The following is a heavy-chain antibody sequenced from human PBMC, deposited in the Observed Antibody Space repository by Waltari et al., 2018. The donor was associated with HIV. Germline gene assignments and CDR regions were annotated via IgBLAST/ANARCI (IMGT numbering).Heavy chain of an antibody. J-gene: IGHJ6*02. CDR2: IDSEGNT. D-gene: IGHD4-4*01. V-gene: IGHV3-66*01. Sequence: EVKLVESGGGLVQPGGSLRLACAASGFTVRTNDMRWVRQAPGIVLEWVSLIDSEGNTRYSDSVKGRFTISRDSSKNMVYLQMKSLRGEDTAVYYCANSDNYSNYYYGMDVWGQGTTFTVSS. CDR1: GFTVRTND. CDR3: ANSDNYSNYYYGMDV.